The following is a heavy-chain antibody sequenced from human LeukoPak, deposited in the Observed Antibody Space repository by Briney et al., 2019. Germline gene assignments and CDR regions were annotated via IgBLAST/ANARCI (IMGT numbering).Heavy chain of an antibody. Sequence: GGSLRLSCAASGFTFSSYAMSWVRQAPGKGLEWVSAISGSGGSTYYADSVKGRFTISRDNSKNTLYLQMNSLRAEDTAVYYCAKWGRPDRLVVVTATIGFDYWGQGTLVTVSS. CDR3: AKWGRPDRLVVVTATIGFDY. J-gene: IGHJ4*02. V-gene: IGHV3-23*01. CDR2: ISGSGGST. CDR1: GFTFSSYA. D-gene: IGHD2-21*02.